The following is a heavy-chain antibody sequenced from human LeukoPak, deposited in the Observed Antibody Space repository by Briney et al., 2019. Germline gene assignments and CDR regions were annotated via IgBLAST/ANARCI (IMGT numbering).Heavy chain of an antibody. CDR2: INWNGGST. CDR1: GFIFDDYG. D-gene: IGHD5-24*01. CDR3: ARVVLSRGERDY. V-gene: IGHV3-20*04. J-gene: IGHJ4*02. Sequence: GGSVRLSCAASGFIFDDYGMSWVRQAPGKGLQWVSGINWNGGSTGYADSVKGRFTISRDNAKNSLYLQMNSLRAEDTALYYCARVVLSRGERDYWGQGTLVTVSS.